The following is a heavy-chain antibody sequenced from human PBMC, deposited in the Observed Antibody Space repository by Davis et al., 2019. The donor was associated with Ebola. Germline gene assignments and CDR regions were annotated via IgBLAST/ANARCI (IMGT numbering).Heavy chain of an antibody. D-gene: IGHD2-15*01. CDR3: ARGGGYCSGGSCYSGGIIGY. J-gene: IGHJ4*02. CDR1: GYTFTSYA. V-gene: IGHV1-3*01. Sequence: ASVKVSCKASGYTFTSYAMHWVRQAPGQRLEWMGWINAGNGNTKYSQKFQGRVTITRDTSASTAYMELSSLRSEDTAVYYCARGGGYCSGGSCYSGGIIGYWGQGTLVTVSS. CDR2: INAGNGNT.